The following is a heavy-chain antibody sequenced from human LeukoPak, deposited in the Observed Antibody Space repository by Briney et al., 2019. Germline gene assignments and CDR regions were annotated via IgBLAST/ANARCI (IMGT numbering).Heavy chain of an antibody. CDR1: GYTFTNYN. Sequence: ASVKVSCKASGYTFTNYNIDWVRQATGQGLEWMGWINPNSGRAGCVQKFQGRVNITRDTSISTAYTELGSLRSEDTAVYYCVRVYHDGSFESGNWFDPWGQGTLVTVSS. J-gene: IGHJ5*02. V-gene: IGHV1-8*01. CDR2: INPNSGRA. D-gene: IGHD3-22*01. CDR3: VRVYHDGSFESGNWFDP.